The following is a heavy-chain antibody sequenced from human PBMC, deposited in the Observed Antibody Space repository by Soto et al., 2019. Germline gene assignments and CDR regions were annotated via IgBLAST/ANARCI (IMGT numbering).Heavy chain of an antibody. D-gene: IGHD5-12*01. CDR1: GFTVSSNY. J-gene: IGHJ4*02. V-gene: IGHV3-66*01. Sequence: EVQLVESGGGLVQPGGSLRLSCAASGFTVSSNYMSWVRQAPGKGLEWVSVIYSGGSTYYADSVKGRLTISRDNSYNTLYLHMSGLRAEDTAVCYFEKVKGDIAGTHDYWGQGTMVTVST. CDR3: EKVKGDIAGTHDY. CDR2: IYSGGST.